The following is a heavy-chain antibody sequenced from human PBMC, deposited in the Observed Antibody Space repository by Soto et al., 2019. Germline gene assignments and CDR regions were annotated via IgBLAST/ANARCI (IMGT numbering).Heavy chain of an antibody. CDR1: GFTFSSYG. CDR2: IWYDGSNK. J-gene: IGHJ6*02. D-gene: IGHD6-13*01. V-gene: IGHV3-33*01. Sequence: GGSLRLSCAASGFTFSSYGMHWVRQAPGKGLEWVAVIWYDGSNKYYADSVKGRFTISRDNSKNTLYLQMNSLRAEDTAVYYCAREYSSSRGYYYYGMDVWGQGTTVTVSS. CDR3: AREYSSSRGYYYYGMDV.